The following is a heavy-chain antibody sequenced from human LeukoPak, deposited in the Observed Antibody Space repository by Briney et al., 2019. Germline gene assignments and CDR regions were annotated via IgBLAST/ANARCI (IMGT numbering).Heavy chain of an antibody. CDR2: ISGSGGST. D-gene: IGHD3-10*01. Sequence: PGGSLRPSCAASRFTFSTSAMSWVRQAPGKGLEWVSAISGSGGSTDYADSVKGRFTISRDNSKNTLYLQMNSLRAEDTAVYYCTKGGGVTGIDYWGQGTLVSVSS. J-gene: IGHJ4*02. CDR1: RFTFSTSA. V-gene: IGHV3-23*01. CDR3: TKGGGVTGIDY.